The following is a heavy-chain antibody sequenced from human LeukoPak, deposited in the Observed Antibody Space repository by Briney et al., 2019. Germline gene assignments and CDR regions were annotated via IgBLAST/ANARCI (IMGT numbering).Heavy chain of an antibody. Sequence: SQTLTLPCTVSGGSISSGDYYWSWIRQPPGKGLEWIGYIYFSGSTYYDPSLKSRVTISVDTSKNQFSLKRSSVTAADTAVYYCARGYSSGWYDYWGQGTLVTVSS. CDR2: IYFSGST. CDR1: GGSISSGDYY. J-gene: IGHJ4*02. V-gene: IGHV4-30-4*08. D-gene: IGHD6-19*01. CDR3: ARGYSSGWYDY.